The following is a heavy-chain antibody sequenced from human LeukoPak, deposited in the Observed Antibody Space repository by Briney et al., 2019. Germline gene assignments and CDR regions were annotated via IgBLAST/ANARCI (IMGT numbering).Heavy chain of an antibody. CDR1: GFTFSSYW. V-gene: IGHV3-7*01. D-gene: IGHD3-10*01. Sequence: GGSQRLSCAASGFTFSSYWMSWVRQAPGKGLEWVANIKQDGSEKYYVDSVKGRFTISRDNAKNSLYLQMNSLRAEDTAVYYCARDGHYYGSGSYPLYYYYYGMDVWGQGTTVTVSS. J-gene: IGHJ6*02. CDR2: IKQDGSEK. CDR3: ARDGHYYGSGSYPLYYYYYGMDV.